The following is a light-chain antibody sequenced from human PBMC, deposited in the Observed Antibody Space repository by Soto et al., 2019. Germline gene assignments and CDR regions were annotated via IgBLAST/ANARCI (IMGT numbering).Light chain of an antibody. CDR3: SSYAGSNIVV. CDR1: SSDVGRYNY. J-gene: IGLJ2*01. CDR2: EVN. V-gene: IGLV2-8*01. Sequence: QSVLTQPPSASGSPGQSVTISCTGTSSDVGRYNYVSWYQQHPGKAPKLMIYEVNKRPSGVPDRFSGSKSGNTASLTVSGLQAEDEADYYCSSYAGSNIVVFGGGTKLTVL.